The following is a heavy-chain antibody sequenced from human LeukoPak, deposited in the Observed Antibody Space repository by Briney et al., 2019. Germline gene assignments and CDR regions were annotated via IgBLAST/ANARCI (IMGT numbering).Heavy chain of an antibody. V-gene: IGHV5-51*01. CDR1: GYTVTNYW. CDR3: ARRGPSTEYFDH. J-gene: IGHJ4*02. CDR2: IYPGDSDT. Sequence: WESLKISCKGSGYTVTNYWIGWVRRTPGKGLEWMGIIYPGDSDTRYHPSFQGQVTISADKSISTAYLQWSSLEASDTGIYYCARRGPSTEYFDHWGQGTLVTVSP. D-gene: IGHD3-16*01.